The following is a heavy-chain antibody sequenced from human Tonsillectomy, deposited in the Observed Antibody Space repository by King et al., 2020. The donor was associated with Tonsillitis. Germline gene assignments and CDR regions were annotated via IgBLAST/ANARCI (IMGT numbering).Heavy chain of an antibody. Sequence: QLQESGSGLVKPSQTLSLTCAVSGGSISSGGYSWSWIRQPPGKGLEWIGYIYHSGSTYYNPSLKSRVTISVDRSKNQFSLKLSSVTAADTAVYYCALADSGLYDGKYFQHWGQGTLVPVSS. CDR2: IYHSGST. CDR3: ALADSGLYDGKYFQH. CDR1: GGSISSGGYS. V-gene: IGHV4-30-2*01. J-gene: IGHJ1*01. D-gene: IGHD6-19*01.